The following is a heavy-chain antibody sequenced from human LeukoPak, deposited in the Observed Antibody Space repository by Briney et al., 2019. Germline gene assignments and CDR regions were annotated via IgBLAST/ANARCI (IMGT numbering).Heavy chain of an antibody. J-gene: IGHJ6*03. V-gene: IGHV1-2*02. D-gene: IGHD4-11*01. CDR2: INPNSGGT. Sequence: ASVKVSCKASGYTFTGYYMHWERQAPGQGLEWMGWINPNSGGTNYAQKFQGRVTMTRDTSISTAYMELSRLRSDDTAVYYCARAPTVAFYYYYMDVWGKGTTVTVSS. CDR1: GYTFTGYY. CDR3: ARAPTVAFYYYYMDV.